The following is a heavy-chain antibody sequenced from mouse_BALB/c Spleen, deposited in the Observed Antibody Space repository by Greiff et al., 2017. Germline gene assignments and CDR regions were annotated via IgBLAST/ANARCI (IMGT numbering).Heavy chain of an antibody. CDR1: GFTFSDYY. D-gene: IGHD2-4*01. V-gene: IGHV5-4*02. CDR2: ISDGGSYT. Sequence: DVMLVESGGGLVKPGGSLKLSCAASGFTFSDYYMYWVRQTPEKRLEWVATISDGGSYTYYPDSVKGRFTISRDNAKNNLYLQMSSLKSEDTAMYYCAREGNDYDGNYYAMDYWGQGTSVTVSS. J-gene: IGHJ4*01. CDR3: AREGNDYDGNYYAMDY.